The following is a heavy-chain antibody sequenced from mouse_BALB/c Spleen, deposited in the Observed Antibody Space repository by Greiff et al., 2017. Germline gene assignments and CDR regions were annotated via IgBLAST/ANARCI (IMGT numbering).Heavy chain of an antibody. CDR1: GFTFSSYG. V-gene: IGHV5-6*01. CDR3: ARPTIGTTTGYFDY. CDR2: ISSGGSYT. D-gene: IGHD2-14*01. J-gene: IGHJ2*01. Sequence: DVQLVESGGDLVKPGGSLKLSCAASGFTFSSYGMSWVRQTPDKRLEWVATISSGGSYTYYPDSVKGRFTISRDNAKNTLYLQMSSLKSEDTAMYYCARPTIGTTTGYFDYWGQGTTLTVSS.